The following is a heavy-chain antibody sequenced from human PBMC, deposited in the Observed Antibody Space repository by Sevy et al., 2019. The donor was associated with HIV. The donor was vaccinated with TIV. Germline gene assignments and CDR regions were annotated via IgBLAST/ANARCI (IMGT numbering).Heavy chain of an antibody. J-gene: IGHJ4*02. CDR1: GYTFTDYF. V-gene: IGHV1-2*02. D-gene: IGHD6-6*01. CDR3: ARVLRSSSGTDY. Sequence: ASVKVSCKASGYTFTDYFMHWVRQAPGQGLEWMGWIIPNSGGTNYAQKFQGRVTMTRDTSISTAYMELTRLRSDDTAVYYCARVLRSSSGTDYWGQGTLVTVSS. CDR2: IIPNSGGT.